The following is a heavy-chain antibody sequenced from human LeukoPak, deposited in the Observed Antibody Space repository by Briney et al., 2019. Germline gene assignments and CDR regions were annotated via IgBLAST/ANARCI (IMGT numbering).Heavy chain of an antibody. D-gene: IGHD6-6*01. CDR1: GFTFDDCA. V-gene: IGHV3-9*01. CDR3: AKGIVSNSALIYFDY. CDR2: ISWNSGSI. Sequence: GRSLRLSCAASGFTFDDCAMHWVRQAPGKGLEWVSGISWNSGSIGYADSVKGRFTISRDNAKNSLYLQMNSLRAEDTALYYCAKGIVSNSALIYFDYWGQGTLVTVSS. J-gene: IGHJ4*02.